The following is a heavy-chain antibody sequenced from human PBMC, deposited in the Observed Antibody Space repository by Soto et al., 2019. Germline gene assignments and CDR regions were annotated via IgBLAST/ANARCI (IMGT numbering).Heavy chain of an antibody. D-gene: IGHD4-17*01. CDR2: ISSSSSYI. CDR3: ARVRGTVTTEDAFDI. Sequence: GGSLRLSCAASGFTFSSYSMNWVRQAPGKGLEWVSSISSSSSYIYYADSVKGRFTISRDNAKNSLYLQMNSLRAEDTAVYYCARVRGTVTTEDAFDIWGQGTMVTVSS. CDR1: GFTFSSYS. J-gene: IGHJ3*02. V-gene: IGHV3-21*01.